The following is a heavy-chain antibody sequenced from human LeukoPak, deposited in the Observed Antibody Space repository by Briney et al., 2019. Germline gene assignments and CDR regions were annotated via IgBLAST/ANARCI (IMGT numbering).Heavy chain of an antibody. CDR3: AKVSSYVLVTPAAIDY. J-gene: IGHJ4*02. V-gene: IGHV3-23*01. D-gene: IGHD2-21*02. Sequence: GGSLRLSCAASGFTFSSYAMSWVRQAPGKGLEWVSAISGSGGSTYYADSVKGRFTISRDNSKNTLYLQMNSLRAEDTAVYYYAKVSSYVLVTPAAIDYWGQGTLVNVSS. CDR1: GFTFSSYA. CDR2: ISGSGGST.